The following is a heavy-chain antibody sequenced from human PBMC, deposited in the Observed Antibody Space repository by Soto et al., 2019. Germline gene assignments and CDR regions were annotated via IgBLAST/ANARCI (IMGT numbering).Heavy chain of an antibody. D-gene: IGHD3-3*01. CDR2: IIPIFGTA. CDR1: GGTFSSYA. CDR3: ARGAPNYDFWSGYHPGGMDV. V-gene: IGHV1-69*13. Sequence: GASVKVSCKASGGTFSSYAISWVRQAPGQGLEWMGGIIPIFGTANYAQKFQGRVTITADESTSTAYMELSSPRSEDTAVYYCARGAPNYDFWSGYHPGGMDVWGQGTTVTVSS. J-gene: IGHJ6*02.